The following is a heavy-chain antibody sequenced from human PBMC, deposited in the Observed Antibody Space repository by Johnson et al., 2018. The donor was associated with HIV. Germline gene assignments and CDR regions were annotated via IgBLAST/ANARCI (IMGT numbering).Heavy chain of an antibody. Sequence: FHWVRQAPGEGLEWVALISSDGNREHYADSLKGRFTISRDNAKYTVDLQMNSLRVEDTAVYYCAKVDCGGDTCAGYDPFDLWGQGTLVTVSS. J-gene: IGHJ3*01. CDR2: ISSDGNRE. CDR3: AKVDCGGDTCAGYDPFDL. V-gene: IGHV3-30-3*02. D-gene: IGHD2-21*01.